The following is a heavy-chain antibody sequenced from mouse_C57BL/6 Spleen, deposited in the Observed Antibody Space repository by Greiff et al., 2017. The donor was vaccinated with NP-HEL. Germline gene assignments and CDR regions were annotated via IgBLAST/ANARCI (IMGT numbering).Heavy chain of an antibody. V-gene: IGHV1-50*01. Sequence: VQLQQPGAELVKPGASVKLSCKASGYTFTSYWMQWVKQRPGQGLEWIGEIDPSDSYTNYNQKFKGKATLTVDTSSSTAYMQLSSLTSEDSAVYYCARYGNPFDYWGQGTTLTVSS. CDR2: IDPSDSYT. J-gene: IGHJ2*01. CDR3: ARYGNPFDY. CDR1: GYTFTSYW. D-gene: IGHD2-1*01.